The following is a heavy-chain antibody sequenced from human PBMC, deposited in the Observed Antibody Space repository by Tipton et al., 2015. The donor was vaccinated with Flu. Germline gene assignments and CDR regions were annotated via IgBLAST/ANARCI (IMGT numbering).Heavy chain of an antibody. D-gene: IGHD4-11*01. J-gene: IGHJ5*02. CDR3: ARRDYSNYVSDPKNWFDP. CDR2: IDPNTGDT. V-gene: IGHV1-2*02. Sequence: QLVQSGAEVEKPGASVKVSCKASGYTFTDYYLHWVRQAPRQGLEWMGWIDPNTGDTNSAQAFQGRVTMTRDTSISTVYMELTSLRSDDTAVYYCARRDYSNYVSDPKNWFDPWGQGTLVTVSS. CDR1: GYTFTDYY.